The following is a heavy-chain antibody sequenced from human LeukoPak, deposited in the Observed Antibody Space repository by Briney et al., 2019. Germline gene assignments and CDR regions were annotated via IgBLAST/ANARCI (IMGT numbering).Heavy chain of an antibody. CDR2: IIPIFGTA. D-gene: IGHD6-13*01. CDR3: AARGIAAAGNMDV. CDR1: GGTFSSYA. Sequence: SVKVSCKASGGTFSSYAISWVRQAPGQGLEWMGGIIPIFGTANYAQKFQGRVTITADESTSTAYMELSSLRSEDTAVYYCAARGIAAAGNMDVWGKGTTVTVSS. J-gene: IGHJ6*03. V-gene: IGHV1-69*01.